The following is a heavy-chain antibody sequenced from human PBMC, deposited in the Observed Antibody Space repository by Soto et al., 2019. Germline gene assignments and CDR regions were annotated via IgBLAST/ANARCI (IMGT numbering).Heavy chain of an antibody. CDR2: TYYRSKWYN. CDR1: GDSFSSNSAA. Sequence: QVQLQQSGPGLVNPSQPLSLTCDISGDSFSSNSAAVNWLRQAPSRGLEWLGRTYYRSKWYNDYAVSVKSGLTINPDTSKNKFYLHLDSVTPEDTAVYYCARVTSSLFDYWGQGTLVTVSS. V-gene: IGHV6-1*01. CDR3: ARVTSSLFDY. J-gene: IGHJ4*02.